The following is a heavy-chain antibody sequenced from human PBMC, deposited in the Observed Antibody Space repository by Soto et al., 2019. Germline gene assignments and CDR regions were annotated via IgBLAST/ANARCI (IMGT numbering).Heavy chain of an antibody. CDR1: GFTVSRNY. CDR2: IYSGGSA. D-gene: IGHD5-18*01. Sequence: EVQLVESGGGLVQPGGSLRLSCAASGFTVSRNYMSWVRQAPGKGLEWGSVIYSGGSAYYADSVKGRFTISRDNSKNTLYLQMNSLRAEDTAVYYCARHGYSYGGGYFDYWGQGTLVTVSS. J-gene: IGHJ4*02. V-gene: IGHV3-66*04. CDR3: ARHGYSYGGGYFDY.